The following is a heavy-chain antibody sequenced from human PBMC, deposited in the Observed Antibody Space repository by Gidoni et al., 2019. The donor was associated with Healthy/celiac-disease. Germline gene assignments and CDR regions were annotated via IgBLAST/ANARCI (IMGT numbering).Heavy chain of an antibody. V-gene: IGHV4-4*02. CDR1: GGSTSSSNC. CDR2: IYHSGST. D-gene: IGHD1-26*01. CDR3: ARAGNSGSYGCLGY. J-gene: IGHJ4*02. Sequence: QVQLQESGPGLVKPSGTLSLTCPVSGGSTSSSNCGSWFRQPPGQGLDWIGEIYHSGSTNYKPSLKSRVTISVDKSKNQFSLKLSSVTAADTAVYYCARAGNSGSYGCLGYWGQGTLVTVSS.